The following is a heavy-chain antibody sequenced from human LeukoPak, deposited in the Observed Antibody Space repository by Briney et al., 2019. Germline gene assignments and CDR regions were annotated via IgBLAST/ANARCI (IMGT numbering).Heavy chain of an antibody. CDR2: INYSGST. CDR1: GFTFSSYW. V-gene: IGHV4-39*01. J-gene: IGHJ4*02. D-gene: IGHD3-10*01. CDR3: ARYVVYGSGKYYFDY. Sequence: GSLRLSCAASGFTFSSYWMSWIRQPPGKGLEWIASINYSGSTYYNPSLKSRVTISVDTSENQFSLKLSSVTAADTAVYYCARYVVYGSGKYYFDYWGQGTLVTVSS.